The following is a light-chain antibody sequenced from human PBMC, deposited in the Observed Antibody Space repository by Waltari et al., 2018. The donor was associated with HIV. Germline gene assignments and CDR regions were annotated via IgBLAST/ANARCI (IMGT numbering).Light chain of an antibody. V-gene: IGKV4-1*01. Sequence: DIVMTQSPESLAVSLGGRATVHCKSSQSLLASSINKYFLAWYQQKAGQPPKLLLYWASARESGVPDRFSGGGTETNFTLTIDSLKAEDVAIYYCQQYHTTPLTFGGGTRVEIK. J-gene: IGKJ4*01. CDR2: WAS. CDR1: QSLLASSINKYF. CDR3: QQYHTTPLT.